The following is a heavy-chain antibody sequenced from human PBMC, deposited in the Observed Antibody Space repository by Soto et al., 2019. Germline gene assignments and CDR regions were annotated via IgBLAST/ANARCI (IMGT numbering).Heavy chain of an antibody. Sequence: GESLKISCKGSGYSFTSYWIGWVRQMPGKGLEWMGIIYPGDSDTNYSPSFQGHVTISADKSISTAYLQWSSLKASDTAMYYCARVGSSRSLSFDYWGQGTLVTVSS. J-gene: IGHJ4*02. D-gene: IGHD1-26*01. CDR2: IYPGDSDT. V-gene: IGHV5-51*01. CDR1: GYSFTSYW. CDR3: ARVGSSRSLSFDY.